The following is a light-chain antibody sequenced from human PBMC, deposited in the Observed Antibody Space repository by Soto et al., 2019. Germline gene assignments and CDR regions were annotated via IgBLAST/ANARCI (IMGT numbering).Light chain of an antibody. V-gene: IGLV2-14*01. J-gene: IGLJ1*01. Sequence: QSALTQPASVSGSPGQSITISCTGTSSDVGGYNYVSWYQQHPGKAPKLMIYEVSNRPSGVSNRFSGSKSVNTASLTISGLQTEDEADYYCSSYTSSSPYVFGPGTKLTVL. CDR2: EVS. CDR1: SSDVGGYNY. CDR3: SSYTSSSPYV.